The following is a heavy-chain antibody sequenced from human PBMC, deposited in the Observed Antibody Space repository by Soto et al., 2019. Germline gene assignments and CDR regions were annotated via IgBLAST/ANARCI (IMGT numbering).Heavy chain of an antibody. J-gene: IGHJ6*02. V-gene: IGHV1-69*01. CDR3: ATPSVEVLPKGGYYYADV. CDR2: IIPIAGVP. D-gene: IGHD1-26*01. CDR1: GTTFTYSA. Sequence: QVQLVQSGAEVKKPGSSVNVSCKASGTTFTYSAINWVRQAPGQGLEWMGGIIPIAGVPNYAHKFQGRVTITAEESTTTVYMHLSGLTSEDTAVYYCATPSVEVLPKGGYYYADVWGQGTTVTVSS.